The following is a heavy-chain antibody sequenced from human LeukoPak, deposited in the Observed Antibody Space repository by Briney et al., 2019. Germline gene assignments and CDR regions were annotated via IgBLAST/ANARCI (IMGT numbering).Heavy chain of an antibody. V-gene: IGHV5-51*01. CDR2: IYPGDSDT. J-gene: IGHJ5*02. CDR1: GYSFTSYW. D-gene: IGHD6-13*01. Sequence: GESLKISCKGSGYSFTSYWIGWVRQMPGKGLEWMGIIYPGDSDTRYSPSFQGQVTISADKSISTAYLQWSSLKASDTAMYYCARRAAAGFPYNWFDPWGQGTLVTVSS. CDR3: ARRAAAGFPYNWFDP.